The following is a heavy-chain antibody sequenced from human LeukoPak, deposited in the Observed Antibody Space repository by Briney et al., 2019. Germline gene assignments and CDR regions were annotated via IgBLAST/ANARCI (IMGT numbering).Heavy chain of an antibody. CDR1: GGSFSGYY. D-gene: IGHD5-18*01. CDR2: INHSGST. Sequence: SETLSLTCAVYGGSFSGYYWSWIRQPPGKGLEWIGEINHSGSTNYNPSLKSRVTISVDTSKNQFSLKLSSVTAADTAVYYCARGGYPYDYWGQGTLVTVSS. J-gene: IGHJ4*02. CDR3: ARGGYPYDY. V-gene: IGHV4-34*01.